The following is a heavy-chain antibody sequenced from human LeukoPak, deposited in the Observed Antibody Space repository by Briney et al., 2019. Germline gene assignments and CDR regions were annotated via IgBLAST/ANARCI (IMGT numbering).Heavy chain of an antibody. CDR1: GFTFDDYA. V-gene: IGHV3-9*01. D-gene: IGHD2-2*01. CDR2: ISWNSGSI. Sequence: GGSLRLSCAASGFTFDDYAMHWVRQAPGKGLEWVSGISWNSGSIGYADSVEGRFTISRDNAKNSLYLQMNSLRAEDTALYYCAKDMSSGVPAAMGNYYGMDVWGQGTTVTV. J-gene: IGHJ6*02. CDR3: AKDMSSGVPAAMGNYYGMDV.